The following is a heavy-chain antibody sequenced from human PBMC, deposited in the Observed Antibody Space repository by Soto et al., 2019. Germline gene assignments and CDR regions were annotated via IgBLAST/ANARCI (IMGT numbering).Heavy chain of an antibody. CDR1: GFSLSTSGVG. D-gene: IGHD2-2*01. CDR2: IYWDDDK. V-gene: IGHV2-5*02. J-gene: IGHJ5*02. CDR3: ARKVRYCSSKGCQIFFDP. Sequence: QITMKESGPTLVKPTQTRTLTCTFSGFSLSTSGVGVGWIRQPPGKALEWLALIYWDDDKRYSPSLKTRLSITKDTSKKLVVVTMTNMHPVDTATYYCARKVRYCSSKGCQIFFDPWSQGTLVTLST.